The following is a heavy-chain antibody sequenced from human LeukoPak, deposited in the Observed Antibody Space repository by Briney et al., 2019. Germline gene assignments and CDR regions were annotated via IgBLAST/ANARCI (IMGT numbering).Heavy chain of an antibody. CDR1: GCTFTGYY. Sequence: ASVKVSCKASGCTFTGYYMHWVRQAPGQGLEWMGRINPNSGGTNYAQKFQGRVTMTRDTSISTAYVELSRLRSDDTAVYYCARDQHYYDSSGHVESPGFDPWGQGTLVTVSS. V-gene: IGHV1-2*06. J-gene: IGHJ5*02. CDR2: INPNSGGT. CDR3: ARDQHYYDSSGHVESPGFDP. D-gene: IGHD3-22*01.